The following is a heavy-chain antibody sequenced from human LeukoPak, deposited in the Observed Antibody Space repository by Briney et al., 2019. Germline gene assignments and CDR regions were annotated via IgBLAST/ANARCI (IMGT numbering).Heavy chain of an antibody. CDR3: ARHAPANSHSYYYDSSGYNPAFDI. D-gene: IGHD3-22*01. J-gene: IGHJ3*02. CDR1: GGSISSSSYY. CDR2: IYYSGST. V-gene: IGHV4-39*01. Sequence: SETLSLTCTVSGGSISSSSYYWGWIRQPPGKGLEWIGSIYYSGSTYYNPSLKSRVTISVDTSKNQFSLKLSSVTAADTAVYYCARHAPANSHSYYYDSSGYNPAFDIRGQGTMVTVSS.